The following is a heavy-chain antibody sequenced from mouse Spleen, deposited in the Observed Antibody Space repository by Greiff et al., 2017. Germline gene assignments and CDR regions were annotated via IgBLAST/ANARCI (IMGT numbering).Heavy chain of an antibody. J-gene: IGHJ4*01. CDR3: ASGSIPYYYAMDY. CDR1: GFSLTSYG. Sequence: VQLQQSGPGLVAPSQSLSITCTVSGFSLTSYGVDWVRQSPGKGLEWLGVIWGGGSTNYNSALKSRLSISKDNSKSQVFLKMNSLQTDDTAMYYCASGSIPYYYAMDYWGQGTSVTVSS. CDR2: IWGGGST. V-gene: IGHV2-6*01.